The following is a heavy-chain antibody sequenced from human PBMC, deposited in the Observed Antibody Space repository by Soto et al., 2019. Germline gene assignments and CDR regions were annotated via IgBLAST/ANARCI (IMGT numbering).Heavy chain of an antibody. CDR2: IYYTGKT. CDR3: GRDLTSNSNCIDP. CDR1: GDYIHVGGYY. Sequence: PSETLSLTCSVSGDYIHVGGYYWSWSRQRTGRGLEGMGYIYYTGKTYYNPSLESRPTMSVNWSKKQFSLRLTSVTAAHSAVYFCGRDLTSNSNCIDPWGQGTQVTVSS. V-gene: IGHV4-31*03. D-gene: IGHD2-2*01. J-gene: IGHJ5*02.